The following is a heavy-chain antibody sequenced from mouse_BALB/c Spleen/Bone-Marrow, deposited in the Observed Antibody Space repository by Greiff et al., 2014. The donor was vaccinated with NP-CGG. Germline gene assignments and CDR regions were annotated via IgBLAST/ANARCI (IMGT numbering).Heavy chain of an antibody. CDR2: ISDGGGYT. CDR3: ARSGERFGAMDY. Sequence: EVQLVESGGGLVKPGGSLKLSCAASGFTFSDYYMYWVRQTPEKRLEWVATISDGGGYTYYPDSVWGRSTISRDNAKNNLYLQMSSLKSEDTAMYYCARSGERFGAMDYWGQGTSVTVFS. D-gene: IGHD3-1*01. V-gene: IGHV5-4*02. CDR1: GFTFSDYY. J-gene: IGHJ4*01.